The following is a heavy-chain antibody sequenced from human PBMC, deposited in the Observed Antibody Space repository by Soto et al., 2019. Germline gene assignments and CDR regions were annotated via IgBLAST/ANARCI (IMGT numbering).Heavy chain of an antibody. CDR1: GYTFTGYY. D-gene: IGHD3-22*01. Sequence: ASVKVSFTASGYTFTGYYMHWVRQAPGQGLEWMGWINPNNGSTNYAQKLQGRVTMTTDTSTSTAYMELRSLRSDDTAVYYCASPDSSGYPYWGQGTLVTVSS. CDR2: INPNNGST. V-gene: IGHV1-18*04. J-gene: IGHJ4*02. CDR3: ASPDSSGYPY.